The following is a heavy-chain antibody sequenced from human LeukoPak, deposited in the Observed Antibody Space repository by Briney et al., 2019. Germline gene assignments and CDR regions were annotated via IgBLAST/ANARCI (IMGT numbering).Heavy chain of an antibody. CDR3: ARDPYYYASEN. D-gene: IGHD3-10*01. J-gene: IGHJ4*02. CDR1: GGTFSSYA. Sequence: SVKVSCKASGGTFSSYAISWVRQAPGQGLEWMGRIIPILGIANYAQKFQGRVTITADKSTSTAYMELSSLRAEDTAVYYCARDPYYYASENWGQGILVTVSS. CDR2: IIPILGIA. V-gene: IGHV1-69*04.